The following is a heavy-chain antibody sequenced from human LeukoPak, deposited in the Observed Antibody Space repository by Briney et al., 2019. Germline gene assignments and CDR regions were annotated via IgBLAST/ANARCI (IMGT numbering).Heavy chain of an antibody. V-gene: IGHV3-23*01. CDR2: VDGGGGGT. J-gene: IGHJ4*02. CDR3: AKQSAGSAAWYSLHYDF. Sequence: SGGSLRLSCAASEFTFSSYSMNWVRQAPGRGLEWVSSVDGGGGGTYYADSVKGRFTISRDNYKDTLYLQMNGLRAEDTAVYFCAKQSAGSAAWYSLHYDFWGQGTLVTVSS. CDR1: EFTFSSYS. D-gene: IGHD6-13*01.